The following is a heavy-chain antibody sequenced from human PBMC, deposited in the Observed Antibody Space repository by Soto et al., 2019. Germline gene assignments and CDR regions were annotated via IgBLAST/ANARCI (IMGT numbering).Heavy chain of an antibody. CDR2: INHSGST. V-gene: IGHV4-34*01. CDR1: GGSFSGYY. D-gene: IGHD2-2*01. Sequence: QVQLQQWGAGLLKPSETLSLTCAVYGGSFSGYYWSWIRQPPGKGLEWIGAINHSGSTNYNPSLKSRVIISVDTSKNQFSLKLSSVTAEDTAVYYCARGFKQSVVVPAAMPASSYYYMDVWGKGTTVTVSS. J-gene: IGHJ6*03. CDR3: ARGFKQSVVVPAAMPASSYYYMDV.